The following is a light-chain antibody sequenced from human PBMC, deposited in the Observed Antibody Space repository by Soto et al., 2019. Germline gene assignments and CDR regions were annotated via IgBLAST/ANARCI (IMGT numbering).Light chain of an antibody. Sequence: DIQMTQSPSSLSASVGDRVTITCRASQGISTYLNWYQQKPGKAPRLLIYAPSTLQSGVPSRFRGSGSGTDFTLTISSLQPEDFATYYCQQSYIIPYTFGQGTKLEIK. J-gene: IGKJ2*01. CDR1: QGISTY. V-gene: IGKV1-39*01. CDR2: APS. CDR3: QQSYIIPYT.